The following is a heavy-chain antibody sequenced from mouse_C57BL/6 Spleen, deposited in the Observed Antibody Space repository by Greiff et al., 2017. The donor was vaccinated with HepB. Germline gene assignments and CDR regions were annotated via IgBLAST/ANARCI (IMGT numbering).Heavy chain of an antibody. CDR2: IYPGGGYT. CDR3: ARKGDYDGYSFAY. J-gene: IGHJ3*01. D-gene: IGHD2-3*01. Sequence: QVQLQQSGAELVRPGTSVKMSCKASGYTFTNYWIGWAKQRPGHGLEWIGDIYPGGGYTNYNEKFKGKATLTADKSSSTAYMQFSSLTSEDSAIYYCARKGDYDGYSFAYWGQGTLVTVSA. CDR1: GYTFTNYW. V-gene: IGHV1-63*01.